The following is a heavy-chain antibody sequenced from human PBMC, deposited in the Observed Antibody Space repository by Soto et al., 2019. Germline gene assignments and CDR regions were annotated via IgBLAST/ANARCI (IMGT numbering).Heavy chain of an antibody. J-gene: IGHJ4*02. V-gene: IGHV1-3*01. CDR2: INAGNGNT. CDR1: GYTFTSYA. Sequence: QVQLVQSGAEVKKPGASVKVSCKASGYTFTSYAMHWVRQAPGQRLEWMGWINAGNGNTKYSQKFQGRVTITRDTSASTAYMELSSLRSEDTAVYYCARVPYYYDSSGYYFGYWGQGILVTVSS. CDR3: ARVPYYYDSSGYYFGY. D-gene: IGHD3-22*01.